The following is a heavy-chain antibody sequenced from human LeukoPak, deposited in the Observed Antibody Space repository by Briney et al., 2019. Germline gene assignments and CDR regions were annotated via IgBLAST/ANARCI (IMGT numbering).Heavy chain of an antibody. CDR2: ISGSGGST. CDR3: AKAASKIVVVPAAHFDY. V-gene: IGHV3-23*01. D-gene: IGHD2-2*01. J-gene: IGHJ4*02. CDR1: GFTFSSYA. Sequence: GGSLRLSCAASGFTFSSYAMSWVRQAPGKGLEWVSAISGSGGSTYYADSVKGRFTISGDNSKNTLYLQMNSLRAEDTAVYYYAKAASKIVVVPAAHFDYWGQGTLVTVSS.